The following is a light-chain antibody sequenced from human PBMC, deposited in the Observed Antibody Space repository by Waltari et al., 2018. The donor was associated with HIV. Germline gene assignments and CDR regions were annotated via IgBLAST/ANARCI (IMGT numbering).Light chain of an antibody. J-gene: IGKJ1*01. CDR3: QQYKYWPET. CDR2: DAS. CDR1: QNITNK. V-gene: IGKV3D-15*01. Sequence: EVVLTQAPSTLSVSLGAGASLSCRASQNITNKLGLYQQKAGQAPRLLIYDASRRATAIPDRFSGSGSGTEFNLTISRLVFEDVAVYVCQQYKYWPETFGQGTKVEIK.